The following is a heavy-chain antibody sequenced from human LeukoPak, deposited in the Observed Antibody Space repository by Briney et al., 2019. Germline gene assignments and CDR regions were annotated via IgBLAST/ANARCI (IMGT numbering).Heavy chain of an antibody. CDR3: ARSGYSNSGY. J-gene: IGHJ4*02. CDR2: IYSGGNT. D-gene: IGHD2-15*01. V-gene: IGHV3-53*01. Sequence: GGSLRLSCAASGFTVSSNYMSWVRQAPGKGLEGVSLIYSGGNTYYADSVKGRFTISGDNSKNTLYLQMNSLRAEDTAVYYCARSGYSNSGYWGQGTLVTVSS. CDR1: GFTVSSNY.